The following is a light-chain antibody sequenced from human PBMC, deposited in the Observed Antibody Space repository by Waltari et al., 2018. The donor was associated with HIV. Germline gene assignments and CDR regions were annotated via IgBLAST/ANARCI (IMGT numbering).Light chain of an antibody. Sequence: EIVLTQSPGTLSLSPGERATLSCRASQSVTNNHLAWSQHKPGQTPRLLIYGASSRATGMPDRFSVSGSGTDFTLTISRLEPEDFAVYYCHQYGSTPRTFGQGTRVEI. CDR3: HQYGSTPRT. CDR1: QSVTNNH. J-gene: IGKJ1*01. CDR2: GAS. V-gene: IGKV3-20*01.